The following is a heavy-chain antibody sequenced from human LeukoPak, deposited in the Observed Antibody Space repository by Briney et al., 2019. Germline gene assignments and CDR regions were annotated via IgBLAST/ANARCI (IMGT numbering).Heavy chain of an antibody. Sequence: GGSLRLSCAASGFTVSSNYMSWVRQAPGKGLEWVSVIYSGGSTYYADSVKGRFTISRDNSKNTLYLQMNSLRAEDTAVYDCACSKRWLAFDYWGQGTLVTVSS. J-gene: IGHJ4*02. CDR2: IYSGGST. V-gene: IGHV3-53*01. CDR3: ACSKRWLAFDY. D-gene: IGHD6-19*01. CDR1: GFTVSSNY.